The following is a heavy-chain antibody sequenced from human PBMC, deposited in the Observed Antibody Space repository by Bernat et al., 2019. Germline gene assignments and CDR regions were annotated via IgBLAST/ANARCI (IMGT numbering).Heavy chain of an antibody. CDR3: ARDGDGSSSPSWFDP. J-gene: IGHJ5*02. V-gene: IGHV3-30*01. CDR1: GFTFSSYA. D-gene: IGHD6-6*01. Sequence: QVQLVESGGGVVQPGRSLRLSCAASGFTFSSYAMHWVRQAPGKGLEWVAVISYDGSNKYYADPVKGRFTISRDNSKNTLYLQMNSLRAEDTAVYYCARDGDGSSSPSWFDPWGQGTLVTVSS. CDR2: ISYDGSNK.